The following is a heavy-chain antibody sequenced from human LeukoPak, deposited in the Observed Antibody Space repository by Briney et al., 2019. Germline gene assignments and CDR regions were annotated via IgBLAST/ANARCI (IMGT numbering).Heavy chain of an antibody. J-gene: IGHJ1*01. Sequence: GGSLRLSGAASGFSASNNYMSWVRQAPGKGLEWVSVIYSGGSTFYADSVKGRFTISRDNSKNTLYLQMNSLRAEDTAVYYCASDSYSPEYFQHWGQGTLVTVSS. CDR2: IYSGGST. CDR1: GFSASNNY. CDR3: ASDSYSPEYFQH. D-gene: IGHD2-15*01. V-gene: IGHV3-66*01.